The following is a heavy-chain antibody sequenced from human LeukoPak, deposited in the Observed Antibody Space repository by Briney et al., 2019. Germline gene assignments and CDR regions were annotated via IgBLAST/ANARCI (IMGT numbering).Heavy chain of an antibody. CDR3: ARGEYGSGSYYGGY. J-gene: IGHJ4*02. V-gene: IGHV1-2*02. CDR2: IHPNSGGN. D-gene: IGHD3-10*01. CDR1: GYTFTGYY. Sequence: PSVKVSCKASGYTFTGYYMHCVRQAPGQGLEGMRWIHPNSGGNNYAEKFQGRVTMTRDPSISPAYLELRRLRSDDTGVYYCARGEYGSGSYYGGYWGQGTLVTVSS.